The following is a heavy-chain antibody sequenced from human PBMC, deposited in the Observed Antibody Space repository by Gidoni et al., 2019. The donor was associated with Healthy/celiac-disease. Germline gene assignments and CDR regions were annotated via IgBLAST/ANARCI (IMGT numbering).Heavy chain of an antibody. V-gene: IGHV3-21*01. D-gene: IGHD3-3*01. CDR3: ARGRLGDFWSGYYAPDAFDI. Sequence: EVQLVESGGGLVKPGGSLRLSCAASDFTFSSDTMNWVRQPPGKGLQCVSSISSSSSYIYYADSVKGRFTISRDNAKNSLYLQMNSLRAEDTAVYYCARGRLGDFWSGYYAPDAFDIWGQGTMVTVSS. J-gene: IGHJ3*02. CDR1: DFTFSSDT. CDR2: ISSSSSYI.